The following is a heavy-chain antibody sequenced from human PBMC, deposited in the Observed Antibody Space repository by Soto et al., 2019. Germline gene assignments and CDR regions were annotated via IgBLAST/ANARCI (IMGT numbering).Heavy chain of an antibody. CDR2: IIPILGIA. Sequence: SVKLSCKASGGTFSSYTISWVRQAPGQGLEWMGRIIPILGIANYAQKFQGRVTITADKSTSTAYMELSSLRSEDTAVYYCARGLGYCSGGSCSPYYYYYMDVWGKGTTVTVSS. V-gene: IGHV1-69*02. CDR3: ARGLGYCSGGSCSPYYYYYMDV. CDR1: GGTFSSYT. D-gene: IGHD2-15*01. J-gene: IGHJ6*03.